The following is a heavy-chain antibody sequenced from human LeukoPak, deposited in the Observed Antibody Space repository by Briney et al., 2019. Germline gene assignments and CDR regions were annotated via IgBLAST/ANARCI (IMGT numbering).Heavy chain of an antibody. D-gene: IGHD3-3*02. CDR1: GLTFSSYA. CDR3: AIISTAISPDY. CDR2: ISGGGDYT. J-gene: IGHJ4*02. Sequence: PGGSLRLSCAASGLTFSSYAISWVRQAPGKGLEWVSTISGGGDYTYYADSVQGRFTISRDNSKNTLSLRMNRLRVEDTAVYYCAIISTAISPDYWGQETLLTVSS. V-gene: IGHV3-23*01.